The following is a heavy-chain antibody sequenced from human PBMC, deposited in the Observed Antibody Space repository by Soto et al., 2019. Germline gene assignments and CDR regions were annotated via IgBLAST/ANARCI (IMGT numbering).Heavy chain of an antibody. CDR3: TSRIRTTNDY. CDR2: VKTKADGGTT. CDR1: GFTFTNAW. Sequence: EVQLVASGGGLVKPGESLRLSCAASGFTFTNAWMNWVRQAPGKGPEWVGRVKTKADGGTTDYAAPAKGRFTISRDDSINTVYLQMNSLKIEDTAVYYCTSRIRTTNDYWGQGTLVTVSS. V-gene: IGHV3-15*07. J-gene: IGHJ4*02. D-gene: IGHD1-1*01.